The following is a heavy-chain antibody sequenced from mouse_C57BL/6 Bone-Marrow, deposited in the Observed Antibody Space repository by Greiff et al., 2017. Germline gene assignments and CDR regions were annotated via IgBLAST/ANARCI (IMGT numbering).Heavy chain of an antibody. V-gene: IGHV1-19*01. CDR1: GYTFTDYY. Sequence: VQLQQSGPVLVKPGASVKMSCKASGYTFTDYYMNWVKQSHGKSLEWIGVINPYNGGTSYNQKFKGKATLTVDKSSSTAYMELNSLTSEDSAVYYCASITTVVAPYFDYWGQGTTLTVSS. CDR3: ASITTVVAPYFDY. D-gene: IGHD1-1*01. J-gene: IGHJ2*01. CDR2: INPYNGGT.